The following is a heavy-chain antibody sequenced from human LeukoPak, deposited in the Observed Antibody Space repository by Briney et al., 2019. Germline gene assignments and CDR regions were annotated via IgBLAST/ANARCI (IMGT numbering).Heavy chain of an antibody. V-gene: IGHV4-34*01. D-gene: IGHD5-18*01. J-gene: IGHJ4*02. Sequence: PSETLSLTCAVYGGSFSGYYWSWIRQPPGKGLEWIGEINHSGSTYYNPSLKSRVTISVDTSKNQFSLKLSSVTAADTAVYYCASERGYSYGLGDYWGQGTLVTVSS. CDR3: ASERGYSYGLGDY. CDR2: INHSGST. CDR1: GGSFSGYY.